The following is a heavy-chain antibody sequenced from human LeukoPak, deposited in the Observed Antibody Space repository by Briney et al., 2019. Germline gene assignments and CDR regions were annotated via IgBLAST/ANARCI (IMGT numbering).Heavy chain of an antibody. Sequence: KPGGSLRLSCAASGFTLTTYSMNWVRQAPGKGLEWVSYISSSGTYIYYADSVKGRFTISRDNAKSSLYLVMTSLRAEDTAVYFCTRGDYSYFESINYYQAEGLEYWGRGALVTVSS. D-gene: IGHD3-22*01. V-gene: IGHV3-21*01. J-gene: IGHJ4*02. CDR1: GFTLTTYS. CDR3: TRGDYSYFESINYYQAEGLEY. CDR2: ISSSGTYI.